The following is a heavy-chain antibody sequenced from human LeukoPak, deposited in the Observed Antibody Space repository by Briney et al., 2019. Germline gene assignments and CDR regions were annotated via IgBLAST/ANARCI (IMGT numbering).Heavy chain of an antibody. Sequence: RGGSLRLSCAASGFTSSSYEMNGVRQAPGEGLGWVSYISISGSTIYYADSVKGRFTISRDNAKNSLYLQMNSLRAEDTAVYYCASRDGYNYPPRDYWGQGTMVTVSS. CDR3: ASRDGYNYPPRDY. CDR1: GFTSSSYE. J-gene: IGHJ4*02. CDR2: ISISGSTI. V-gene: IGHV3-48*03. D-gene: IGHD5-24*01.